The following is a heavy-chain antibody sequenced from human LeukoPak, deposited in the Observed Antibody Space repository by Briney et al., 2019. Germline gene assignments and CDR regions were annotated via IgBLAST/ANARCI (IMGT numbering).Heavy chain of an antibody. Sequence: PGGSLRLSCAASGFTFSSYSMNWARQAPGKGLEWVSYISYSSSTIYYADSVKGRFTISRDNAKNSLYLQMNSLRAEDTAVYYCAGSDTIGYLPREWDYWYFDRWGRGTLVTVSS. CDR2: ISYSSSTI. CDR1: GFTFSSYS. CDR3: AGSDTIGYLPREWDYWYFDR. J-gene: IGHJ2*01. D-gene: IGHD3-22*01. V-gene: IGHV3-48*04.